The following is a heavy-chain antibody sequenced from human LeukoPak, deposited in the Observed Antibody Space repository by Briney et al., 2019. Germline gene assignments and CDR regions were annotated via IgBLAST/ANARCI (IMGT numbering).Heavy chain of an antibody. CDR3: ASGYSSGWYLY. CDR2: INPSVGST. Sequence: GASVKVSCKASGYTFTSYYMHWVRQAPGQGLEWVGIINPSVGSTSYAQKFQGRVTMTRDTSTSTVYMEVSSLRSEDTAVYYCASGYSSGWYLYWGQGTLVTVSS. V-gene: IGHV1-46*01. J-gene: IGHJ4*02. CDR1: GYTFTSYY. D-gene: IGHD6-19*01.